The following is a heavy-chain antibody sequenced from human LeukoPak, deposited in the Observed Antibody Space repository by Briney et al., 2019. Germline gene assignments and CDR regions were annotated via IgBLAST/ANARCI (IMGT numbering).Heavy chain of an antibody. CDR1: GFTFSSYG. CDR3: ARDSLRRDILTGYPDY. V-gene: IGHV3-33*01. J-gene: IGHJ4*02. CDR2: IWYDGSNK. D-gene: IGHD3-9*01. Sequence: GGSLRLSCAASGFTFSSYGMHWVRQAPGKGLEWVAVIWYDGSNKYHADSVKGRFTISRDNSKNTLYLQMNSLRAEDTAVYYCARDSLRRDILTGYPDYWGQGTLVTVSS.